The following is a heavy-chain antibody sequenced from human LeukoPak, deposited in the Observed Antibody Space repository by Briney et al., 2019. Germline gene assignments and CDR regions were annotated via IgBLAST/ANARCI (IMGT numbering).Heavy chain of an antibody. CDR3: ARSHYGDYYFNY. J-gene: IGHJ4*02. Sequence: SVKVSCKASGGTFSSYAISWVRQAPGQGLEWMGGIIPIFGTANYAQKFQGRVTITTDESTSTAYMELSSLRSEDTAVYYCARSHYGDYYFNYWGQGTLVTVSS. CDR1: GGTFSSYA. CDR2: IIPIFGTA. V-gene: IGHV1-69*05. D-gene: IGHD4-17*01.